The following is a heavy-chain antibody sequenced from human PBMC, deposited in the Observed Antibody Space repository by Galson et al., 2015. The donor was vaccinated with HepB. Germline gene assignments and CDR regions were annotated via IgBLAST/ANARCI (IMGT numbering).Heavy chain of an antibody. CDR2: IIPIFGTA. CDR1: GGTFSSYA. D-gene: IGHD6-13*01. Sequence: SVKVSCKASGGTFSSYAISWVRQAPGQGLEWMGGIIPIFGTANYAQKFQGRVTITADKSTSTAYMELSSLRSEDTAVYYCARDFPSGSSSWYGYYYYGMDVWGQGTTVTVSS. V-gene: IGHV1-69*06. J-gene: IGHJ6*02. CDR3: ARDFPSGSSSWYGYYYYGMDV.